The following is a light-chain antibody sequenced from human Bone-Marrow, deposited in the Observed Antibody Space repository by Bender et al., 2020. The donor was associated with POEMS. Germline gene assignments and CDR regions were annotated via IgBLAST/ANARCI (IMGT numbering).Light chain of an antibody. CDR3: QSADSGGTWV. Sequence: SYELTQPPSMSVSPGETARITCSGNLLPKQFAYWYQQKPGQAPVLLIYRDNERSSGIPERFSGSTSGTTVTLTISGVQAEDEAVYYCQSADSGGTWVFGGGTRLTVL. CDR2: RDN. J-gene: IGLJ3*02. V-gene: IGLV3-25*03. CDR1: LLPKQF.